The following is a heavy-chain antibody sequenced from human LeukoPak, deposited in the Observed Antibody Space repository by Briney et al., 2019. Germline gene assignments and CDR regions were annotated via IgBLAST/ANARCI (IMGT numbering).Heavy chain of an antibody. V-gene: IGHV1-69*05. CDR1: GGTFSSYA. CDR2: IIPIFGTA. Sequence: GASVEVSCKASGGTFSSYAISWVRQAPGQGLEWMGGIIPIFGTANYAQKFQGRVTITTDESTSTAYMELSSLRSEDTAVYYCARAAGDPAYFDYWGQGTLVTVSS. D-gene: IGHD7-27*01. J-gene: IGHJ4*02. CDR3: ARAAGDPAYFDY.